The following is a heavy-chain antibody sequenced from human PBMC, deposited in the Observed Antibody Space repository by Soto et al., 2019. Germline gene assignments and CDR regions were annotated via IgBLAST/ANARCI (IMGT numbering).Heavy chain of an antibody. CDR2: IYWDDDK. CDR3: AHSPNDSSGFRSRNFDY. D-gene: IGHD3-22*01. CDR1: GFSLSTSGVG. V-gene: IGHV2-5*02. J-gene: IGHJ4*02. Sequence: SGPTLVNPTQTLTLTCTFSGFSLSTSGVGVGWIRQPPGKALEWVALIYWDDDKRYSPSLRSRLTITKDTSKSQVVLTMTNMDPVDTGTYYCAHSPNDSSGFRSRNFDYWGQGTLVTVSS.